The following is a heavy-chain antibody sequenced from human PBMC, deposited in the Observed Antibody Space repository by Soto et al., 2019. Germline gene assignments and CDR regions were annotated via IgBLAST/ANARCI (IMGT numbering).Heavy chain of an antibody. CDR3: ARGPRSGWYVWFDP. CDR1: GYTFTSYA. V-gene: IGHV7-4-1*01. Sequence: ASVKVSCKASGYTFTSYAMNWVRQAPGQGPEWMGWINTNTGNPTYAQGFTGRFVFSLDTSVSTAYLQICSLKAEDTAVYYCARGPRSGWYVWFDPWGQGTLLTVSS. J-gene: IGHJ5*02. D-gene: IGHD6-19*01. CDR2: INTNTGNP.